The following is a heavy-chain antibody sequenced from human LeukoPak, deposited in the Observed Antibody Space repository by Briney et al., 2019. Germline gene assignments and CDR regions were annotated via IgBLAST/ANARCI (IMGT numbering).Heavy chain of an antibody. D-gene: IGHD3-22*01. CDR2: IKQDGSVK. V-gene: IGHV3-7*01. CDR3: ARGRYYDSSGYHPAGY. J-gene: IGHJ4*02. Sequence: GSLSLSCAASGFTFSTYWMSWVRQAPGKGLEWVANIKQDGSVKYYVDSVKDRFTISRDNAKNSLYLQMNSLRAEDTAVYYCARGRYYDSSGYHPAGYWGQGTLVTVSS. CDR1: GFTFSTYW.